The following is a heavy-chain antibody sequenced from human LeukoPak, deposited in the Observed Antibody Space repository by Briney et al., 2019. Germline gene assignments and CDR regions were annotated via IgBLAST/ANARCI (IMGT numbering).Heavy chain of an antibody. CDR1: GFSFSTYW. V-gene: IGHV3-7*03. CDR2: IKPDGSEK. D-gene: IGHD5-24*01. Sequence: HPGGSLRLSCAASGFSFSTYWMTWVRQAPGKGLEWVAIIKPDGSEKYYVDSVKGRFTISRDNAENSLFLQMNGLRPEDTAVFYCAGGQYTDGLSYWGQGTLVTVSS. J-gene: IGHJ4*02. CDR3: AGGQYTDGLSY.